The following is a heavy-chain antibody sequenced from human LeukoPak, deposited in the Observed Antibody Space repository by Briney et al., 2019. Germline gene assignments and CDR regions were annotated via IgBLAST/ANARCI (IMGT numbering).Heavy chain of an antibody. J-gene: IGHJ5*02. Sequence: SETLSLTCTVSGGSISSSSYYWGWIRQPPGKGLEWIGSIYYSGSTYYNPSLKSRVTISVDTSKNQFPLKLSSLTAADTAVYYCARHEYSGSYYGLSWFDPWGQGTLVTVCS. D-gene: IGHD1-26*01. CDR3: ARHEYSGSYYGLSWFDP. CDR1: GGSISSSSYY. V-gene: IGHV4-39*01. CDR2: IYYSGST.